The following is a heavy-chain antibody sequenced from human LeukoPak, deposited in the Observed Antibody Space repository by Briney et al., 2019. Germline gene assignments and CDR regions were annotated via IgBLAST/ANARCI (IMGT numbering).Heavy chain of an antibody. J-gene: IGHJ4*02. CDR2: MNPNSGNT. Sequence: GESLKVSCKASGYTFTSYDINWVRQATGQGLEWMGWMNPNSGNTGYAQKFQGRVTMTRNTSISTAYMELSSPRSEDTAVYYCARGRNYRVAKLYYFDYWGQGTLVTVSS. CDR3: ARGRNYRVAKLYYFDY. V-gene: IGHV1-8*01. D-gene: IGHD3-16*02. CDR1: GYTFTSYD.